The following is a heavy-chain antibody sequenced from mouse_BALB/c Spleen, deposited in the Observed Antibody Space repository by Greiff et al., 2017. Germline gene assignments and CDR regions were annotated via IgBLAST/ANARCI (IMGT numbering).Heavy chain of an antibody. D-gene: IGHD1-1*01. V-gene: IGHV1S22*01. CDR3: TRSPIITTVVAYYAMDY. CDR2: IYPGSGST. J-gene: IGHJ4*01. CDR1: GYTFTSYW. Sequence: KHPGSELVRPGASVKLSCKASGYTFTSYWMHWVKQRHGQGLEWIGNIYPGSGSTNYDEKFKSKGTLTVDTSSSTAYMHLISLTSEDSAVYYCTRSPIITTVVAYYAMDYWGQGTSVTVSS.